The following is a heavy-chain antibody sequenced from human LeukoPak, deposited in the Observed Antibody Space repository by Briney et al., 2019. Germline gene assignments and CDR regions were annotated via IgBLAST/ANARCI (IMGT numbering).Heavy chain of an antibody. CDR1: GGSISSGSYY. V-gene: IGHV4-61*02. CDR2: IYTSGST. J-gene: IGHJ6*03. CDR3: AREIPAIAVAGTVYYYYYMDV. Sequence: SETLSLTCTVSGGSISSGSYYCSWIRQPAGKGLEWIGRIYTSGSTNYNPSLESRVTISVDTSKNQFSLKLSSVTAADTAVYYCAREIPAIAVAGTVYYYYYMDVWGKGTTVTISS. D-gene: IGHD6-19*01.